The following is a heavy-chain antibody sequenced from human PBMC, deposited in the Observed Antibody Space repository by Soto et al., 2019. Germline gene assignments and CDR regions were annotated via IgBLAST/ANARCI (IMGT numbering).Heavy chain of an antibody. CDR3: AISIDY. J-gene: IGHJ4*02. Sequence: QVQLQESGPGLVKPSQTLSLTCTVSVGSISSGGYYWSWIRQHPRKGLEWIGYIYYIGSTYYNPSLQSPVTLSVDTSNNQFALKLRSVTAADTPVYYCAISIDYWGQGTLVTVSS. V-gene: IGHV4-31*01. CDR1: VGSISSGGYY. CDR2: IYYIGST.